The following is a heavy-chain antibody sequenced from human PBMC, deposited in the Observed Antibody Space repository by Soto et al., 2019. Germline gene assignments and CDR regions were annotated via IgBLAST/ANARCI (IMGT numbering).Heavy chain of an antibody. Sequence: EVQLVESGGGLVQPGGSLRLSCVASGITLSRSWMSWVRQAPGKGLEWLANINQDASEKYYVDSVKGRFTVSRDNAKNSLYLQMDSLRAEDTAVYYCARDSGYCTRTSYCFDHWGQGTLVTVSS. D-gene: IGHD2-2*01. CDR3: ARDSGYCTRTSYCFDH. V-gene: IGHV3-7*01. J-gene: IGHJ4*02. CDR1: GITLSRSW. CDR2: INQDASEK.